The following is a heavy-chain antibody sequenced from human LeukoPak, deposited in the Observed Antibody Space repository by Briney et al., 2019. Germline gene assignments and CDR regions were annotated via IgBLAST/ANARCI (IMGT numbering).Heavy chain of an antibody. Sequence: PGGSLRLPCAASGFTFNTFGIYWDRQAPGQGLEWVVVVSSYVSNKHYADSSKYRFTISRENYNNTLYLQTNTLTADDTAVYFAMRGYSVGPYGMDVWGRGTSSTVSS. V-gene: IGHV3-30*03. CDR2: VSSYVSNK. CDR3: MRGYSVGPYGMDV. CDR1: GFTFNTFG. D-gene: IGHD2-2*01. J-gene: IGHJ6*04.